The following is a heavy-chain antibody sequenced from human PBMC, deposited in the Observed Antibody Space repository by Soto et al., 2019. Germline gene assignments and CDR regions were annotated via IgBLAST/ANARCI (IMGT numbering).Heavy chain of an antibody. CDR2: ISAYNGNT. Sequence: QVQLVQSGAEVKKPGASVKVSCKASGYTFTSYGISWVRQAPGQGLEWMGWISAYNGNTNYAQKLQGXXTXTXXTSPSTAYMELRSLRSDDTAVYYCARDRSSHGMDVWGQGTTVTVSS. CDR3: ARDRSSHGMDV. V-gene: IGHV1-18*01. CDR1: GYTFTSYG. J-gene: IGHJ6*02.